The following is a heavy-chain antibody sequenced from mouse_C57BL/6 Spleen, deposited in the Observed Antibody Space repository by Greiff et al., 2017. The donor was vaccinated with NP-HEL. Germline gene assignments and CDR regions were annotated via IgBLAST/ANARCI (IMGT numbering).Heavy chain of an antibody. D-gene: IGHD2-3*01. CDR1: GFSLTSSG. V-gene: IGHV2-6-1*01. CDR3: ARQTLYDGYYLYAMDY. J-gene: IGHJ4*01. Sequence: QVQLQQSGPGLVAPSQSLSITCTVSGFSLTSSGVHWVRQPPGKGLEWLVVIWSDGSTTYNSALKSRLSISKDNSKSQVFLKMNSLQTDDTAMYYCARQTLYDGYYLYAMDYWGQGTSVTVSS. CDR2: IWSDGST.